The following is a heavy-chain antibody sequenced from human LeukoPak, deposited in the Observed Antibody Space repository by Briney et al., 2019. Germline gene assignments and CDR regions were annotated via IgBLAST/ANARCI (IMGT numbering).Heavy chain of an antibody. D-gene: IGHD3-10*01. CDR2: ISPNSGGT. Sequence: ASVTVSCKASGYTFTGYYRHWVRQAPGQGLDWMGWISPNSGGTNYAQKFQGRVTMTRDTSISTAYMELSRLRSDDTAVYYCARVMVRGLAYYYYMDVWGKGTTVTVSS. J-gene: IGHJ6*03. CDR1: GYTFTGYY. CDR3: ARVMVRGLAYYYYMDV. V-gene: IGHV1-2*02.